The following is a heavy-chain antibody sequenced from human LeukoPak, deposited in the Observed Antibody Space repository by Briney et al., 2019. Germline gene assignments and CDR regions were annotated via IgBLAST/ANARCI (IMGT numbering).Heavy chain of an antibody. CDR2: ISWNSGSI. J-gene: IGHJ4*02. CDR1: GFTFDDYA. Sequence: GRSLRLSCAASGFTFDDYAIHWVRQAPGKGLEWVSGISWNSGSIGYADSVKGRFTISRDNAKNSLYLQMNSLRAEDMALYYCAKAHLSSGWYGYFDYWGQGTLVTVSS. CDR3: AKAHLSSGWYGYFDY. V-gene: IGHV3-9*03. D-gene: IGHD6-19*01.